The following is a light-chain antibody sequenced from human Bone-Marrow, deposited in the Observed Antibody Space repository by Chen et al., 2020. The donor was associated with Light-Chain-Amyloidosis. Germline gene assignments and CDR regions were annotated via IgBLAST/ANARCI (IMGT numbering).Light chain of an antibody. J-gene: IGLJ1*01. CDR1: SSDVGGDNH. V-gene: IGLV2-14*01. CDR2: EVT. Sequence: QSALTQPASVSGSPGQSITISFTGTSSDVGGDNHVSWYQQHPDKAPKLMIYEVTNRPSWVPDRFSGSKSHNTASLTISGLQTEDEADYFCSSYTITNTLVFGSGTRVTVL. CDR3: SSYTITNTLV.